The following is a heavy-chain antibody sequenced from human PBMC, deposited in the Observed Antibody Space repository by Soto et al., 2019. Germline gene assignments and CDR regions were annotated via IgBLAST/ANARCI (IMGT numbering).Heavy chain of an antibody. CDR3: ARDFITMVRGVIISKYGMDV. V-gene: IGHV3-30-3*01. CDR1: GFTFSSYA. CDR2: ISYDGSNK. J-gene: IGHJ6*02. D-gene: IGHD3-10*01. Sequence: PGGSLRLSCAASGFTFSSYAMHWVRQAPGKGLEWVAVISYDGSNKYYADSVKDRFTISRDNSKNTLYLQMNSLRAEDTAVYYCARDFITMVRGVIISKYGMDVWGQGTTVTVSS.